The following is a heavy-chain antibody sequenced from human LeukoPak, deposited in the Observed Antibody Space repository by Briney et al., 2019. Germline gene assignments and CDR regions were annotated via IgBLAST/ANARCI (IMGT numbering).Heavy chain of an antibody. CDR1: GFTFSSSG. J-gene: IGHJ6*02. Sequence: GRSLRLSCAASGFTFSSSGMNWVRQAPGKGLEWLSYISSSSLKGRLTISRDNAKNSLYLQINSLRAEDTAVYYCARRAIGYYAMDVWGQGTTVTVSS. V-gene: IGHV3-48*04. CDR3: ARRAIGYYAMDV. D-gene: IGHD3-22*01. CDR2: ISSS.